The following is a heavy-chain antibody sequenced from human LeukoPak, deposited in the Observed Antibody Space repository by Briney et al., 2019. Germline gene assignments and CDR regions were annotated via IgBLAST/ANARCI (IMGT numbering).Heavy chain of an antibody. J-gene: IGHJ4*02. CDR2: ISYDGSNK. Sequence: QSGGSLRLSCADSGFTFSSYAMHWVRQAPGKGLEWVAVISYDGSNKYYADSVKGRFTISRDNSKNTLYLQMNSLRAEDTAVYYCAPPGEATVDYWGQGTLVTVSS. CDR3: APPGEATVDY. D-gene: IGHD4-17*01. V-gene: IGHV3-30*04. CDR1: GFTFSSYA.